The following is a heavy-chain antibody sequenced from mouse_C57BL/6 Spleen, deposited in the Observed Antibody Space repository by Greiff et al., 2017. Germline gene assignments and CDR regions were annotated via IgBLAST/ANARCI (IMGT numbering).Heavy chain of an antibody. J-gene: IGHJ4*01. V-gene: IGHV1-69*01. Sequence: VQLQQPGAELVMPGASVKLSCKASGYTFTSYWMHWVKQRPGQGLEWIGEIDPSDSYTNYNQKFKGKSTLTVDKSSSTAYMQLSSLTSEDSAVYYCAYSNYEDYAMDYWGQGTSVTVSS. CDR1: GYTFTSYW. CDR3: AYSNYEDYAMDY. D-gene: IGHD2-5*01. CDR2: IDPSDSYT.